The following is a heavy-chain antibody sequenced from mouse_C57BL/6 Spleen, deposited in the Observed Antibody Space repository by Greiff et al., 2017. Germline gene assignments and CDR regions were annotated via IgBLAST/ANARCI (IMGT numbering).Heavy chain of an antibody. D-gene: IGHD1-1*01. CDR2: INPNNGGT. V-gene: IGHV1-18*01. CDR3: ARGVDTTVVADWYFDV. J-gene: IGHJ1*03. Sequence: EVQLQQSGPELVKPGASVKIPCKASGYTFTDYNMDWVKQSHGKSLEWIGDINPNNGGTIYNQKFKGKATLTVDKSSSTAYMELRSLTSEDTAVYYCARGVDTTVVADWYFDVWGTGTTVTVSS. CDR1: GYTFTDYN.